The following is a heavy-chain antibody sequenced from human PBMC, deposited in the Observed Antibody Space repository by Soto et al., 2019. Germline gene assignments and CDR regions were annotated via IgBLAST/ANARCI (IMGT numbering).Heavy chain of an antibody. J-gene: IGHJ1*01. V-gene: IGHV4-39*01. CDR3: VVLLGYSGPW. CDR1: GRSISGSTYH. D-gene: IGHD3-22*01. Sequence: QLQLQEAGPGQVNPSETLSLTCNVSGRSISGSTYHWGWIRQPPGKGLVWIGSIYYNGDSYYNPSLRSRVALSVDTSKNQFSLRLNSVTVADTAVYFCVVLLGYSGPWWGQGTLVTVSS. CDR2: IYYNGDS.